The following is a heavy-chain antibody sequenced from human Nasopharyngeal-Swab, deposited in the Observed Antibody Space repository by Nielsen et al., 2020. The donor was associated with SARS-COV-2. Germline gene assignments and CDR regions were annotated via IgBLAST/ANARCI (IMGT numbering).Heavy chain of an antibody. CDR2: MNPNSGNT. J-gene: IGHJ3*02. Sequence: ASVKVSCKASGYTFTSYDINWVREATGQGLEWMGWMNPNSGNTGYAQKFQGRVTITRDTSASTAYMELSSLRSEDTAVYYCARAKRGPGGAFDIWGQGTMVTVSS. V-gene: IGHV1-8*01. D-gene: IGHD3-10*01. CDR1: GYTFTSYD. CDR3: ARAKRGPGGAFDI.